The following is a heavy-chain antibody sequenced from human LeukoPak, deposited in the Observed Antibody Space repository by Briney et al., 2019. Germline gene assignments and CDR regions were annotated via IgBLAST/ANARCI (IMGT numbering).Heavy chain of an antibody. CDR3: AKSYRGYSYGLSDDHDAFDI. Sequence: PGGSLRLSCAASGFTFSSYAMSWVRQAPGKGLEWVSAISGSGGSTYYADSVKGRFTISRDNSKNTLYLQMNSLGAEDTAVYYCAKSYRGYSYGLSDDHDAFDIWGQGTMVTVSS. CDR1: GFTFSSYA. CDR2: ISGSGGST. J-gene: IGHJ3*02. V-gene: IGHV3-23*01. D-gene: IGHD5-18*01.